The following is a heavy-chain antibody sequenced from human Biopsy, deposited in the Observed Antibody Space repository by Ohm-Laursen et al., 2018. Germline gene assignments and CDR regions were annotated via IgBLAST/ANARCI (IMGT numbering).Heavy chain of an antibody. CDR2: VYYNGNT. J-gene: IGHJ6*02. CDR3: ARVEGEQLINSGMDV. V-gene: IGHV4-59*08. D-gene: IGHD1-1*01. Sequence: GTLSLTCAVTYGSISGHFWSWIRQAPGKGLEWIGYVYYNGNTNYSPSLKSRATISLDTSKDRFSLKLTSVTAADTAVYYCARVEGEQLINSGMDVWGQGTTVTVSS. CDR1: YGSISGHF.